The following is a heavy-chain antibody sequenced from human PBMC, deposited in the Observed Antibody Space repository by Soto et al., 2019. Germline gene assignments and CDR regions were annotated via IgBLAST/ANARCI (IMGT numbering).Heavy chain of an antibody. V-gene: IGHV1-69*06. CDR1: GVTFSSYA. D-gene: IGHD5-18*01. Sequence: VKVSCTASGVTFSSYAISWVRQSPGQGLEWMGGIIPIFGTANYAQKFQGRVTITAEKSTGTAYIELSSLSSEDTAVYYCAARGYSYGSPFDYWGQGTLVTVSS. J-gene: IGHJ4*02. CDR2: IIPIFGTA. CDR3: AARGYSYGSPFDY.